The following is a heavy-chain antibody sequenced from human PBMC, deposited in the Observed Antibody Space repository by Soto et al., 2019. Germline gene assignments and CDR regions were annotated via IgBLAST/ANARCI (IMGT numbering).Heavy chain of an antibody. CDR1: GYTFTSYY. D-gene: IGHD3-10*01. J-gene: IGHJ6*02. V-gene: IGHV1-2*02. CDR2: INPNFGDT. Sequence: QVQLVQSGAEMKEPGDSVRVSCEASGYTFTSYYIHWVRQAPGQGLEWMGWINPNFGDTTYAQDFQGRVSMTRDMSISTVYLELSRLTSVDKAIYYCARNMDYYYGPGSGNGHGFWGQGTTVTVFS. CDR3: ARNMDYYYGPGSGNGHGF.